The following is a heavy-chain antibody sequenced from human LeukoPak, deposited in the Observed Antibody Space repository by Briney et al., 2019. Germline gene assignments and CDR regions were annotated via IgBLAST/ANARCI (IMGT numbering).Heavy chain of an antibody. J-gene: IGHJ3*02. CDR3: ARGGSSWDFAFDI. Sequence: GGSLRLSCTVSGFTVSSNSMSWVRQAPGKGLEWVSFIYSAGNTHYSDSVKGRFTISRDNSRNTLYLQMNSLRTEDTAMYYCARGGSSWDFAFDIWGQGTMVTVSS. CDR1: GFTVSSNS. CDR2: IYSAGNT. V-gene: IGHV3-53*05. D-gene: IGHD6-13*01.